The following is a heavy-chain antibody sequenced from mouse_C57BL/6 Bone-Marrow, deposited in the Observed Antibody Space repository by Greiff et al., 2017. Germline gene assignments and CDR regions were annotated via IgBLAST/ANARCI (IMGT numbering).Heavy chain of an antibody. V-gene: IGHV1-80*01. CDR1: GYAFSSYW. CDR3: ARRDGSSYEAWFAY. CDR2: IYPGDGDT. D-gene: IGHD1-1*01. Sequence: QVQLKQSGAELVKPGASVKISCKASGYAFSSYWMNWVKQRPGKGLEWIGQIYPGDGDTNYNGKFKGKATLTADKSSSTAYMQLSSLTSEDSAVYFCARRDGSSYEAWFAYWGQGTLVTVAA. J-gene: IGHJ3*01.